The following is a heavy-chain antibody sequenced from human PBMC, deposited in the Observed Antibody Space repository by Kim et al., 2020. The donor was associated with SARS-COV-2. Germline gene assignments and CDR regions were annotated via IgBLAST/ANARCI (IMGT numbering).Heavy chain of an antibody. CDR1: GFTFSNYA. CDR3: AKTRGSYGAYYFDC. J-gene: IGHJ4*02. V-gene: IGHV3-23*01. Sequence: GGSLRLSCAASGFTFSNYAMTWVRQAPGKGLEWVSSISSGSVTSYYADSVKGRFTISRDNSENTVYLQMNSLRAEDTAIYYCAKTRGSYGAYYFDCWGQGTLVTVSS. D-gene: IGHD5-18*01. CDR2: ISSGSVTS.